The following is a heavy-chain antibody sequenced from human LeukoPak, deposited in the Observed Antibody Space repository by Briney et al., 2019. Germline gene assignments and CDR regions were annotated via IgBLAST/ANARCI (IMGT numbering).Heavy chain of an antibody. Sequence: GGSLRLSCAASGFTFSNAWMSWVRQAPGKGLEWVSVIYSGGSTYYADSVKGRFTISRDNSKNTLYLQMNSLRAEDTAVYYCARVPSYENWFDPWGQGTLVTVSS. CDR1: GFTFSNAW. J-gene: IGHJ5*02. CDR2: IYSGGST. CDR3: ARVPSYENWFDP. V-gene: IGHV3-53*01. D-gene: IGHD3-3*01.